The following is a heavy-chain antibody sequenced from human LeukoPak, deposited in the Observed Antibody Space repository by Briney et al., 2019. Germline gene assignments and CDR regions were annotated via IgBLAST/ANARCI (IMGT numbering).Heavy chain of an antibody. V-gene: IGHV3-73*01. CDR3: TGNYYGSGSYADFDY. J-gene: IGHJ4*02. D-gene: IGHD3-10*01. CDR1: GFTFSGSA. CDR2: IRSTANGYAT. Sequence: GGSLRLSCAASGFTFSGSALHWVRQASGKGREGVGRIRSTANGYATAYAASVKGRFTSSREDSKITAYLQMDSLKTEDAVVCSCTGNYYGSGSYADFDYWGQGTLVTVSS.